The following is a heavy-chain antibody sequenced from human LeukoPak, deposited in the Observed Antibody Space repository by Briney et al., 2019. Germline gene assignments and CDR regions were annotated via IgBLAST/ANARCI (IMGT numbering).Heavy chain of an antibody. CDR2: IYYSGTT. CDR3: ARSDRYYYGSDY. D-gene: IGHD3-10*01. CDR1: GGSISTYY. Sequence: SETLSLTCSVSGGSISTYYWSWIRQPPGKGLEWIGYIYYSGTTNYNPSLKSRVTISVDTSKNQFSLELSSVTAADTAIYYCARSDRYYYGSDYWDQGTLVTVSS. V-gene: IGHV4-59*08. J-gene: IGHJ4*02.